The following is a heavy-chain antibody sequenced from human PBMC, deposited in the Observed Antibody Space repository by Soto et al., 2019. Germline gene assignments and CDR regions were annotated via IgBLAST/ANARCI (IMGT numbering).Heavy chain of an antibody. CDR1: GGSFSGYY. CDR3: ARSLTTLHYFDY. CDR2: INHSGST. Sequence: SETLSLTCAVYGGSFSGYYLSWIRQPPGKGLEWIGEINHSGSTNYNPSLKSRVTISVDTSKNQFSLKLSSVTAADTAVYYYARSLTTLHYFDYWGQGTLVTVSS. J-gene: IGHJ4*02. D-gene: IGHD4-4*01. V-gene: IGHV4-34*01.